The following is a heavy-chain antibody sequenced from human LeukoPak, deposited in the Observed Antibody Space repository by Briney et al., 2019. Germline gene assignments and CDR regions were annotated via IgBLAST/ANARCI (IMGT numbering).Heavy chain of an antibody. Sequence: AGGSLRLSCAASGFTFSSYSMNWVRQAPGKGLEWVSSISSSSSYTYYADSVKGRFTISRDNAKNSLYLQMNSLRAEDTAVYYCARKLAGSYGHWGQGTLVTVSS. CDR1: GFTFSSYS. J-gene: IGHJ4*02. CDR3: ARKLAGSYGH. D-gene: IGHD5-18*01. CDR2: ISSSSSYT. V-gene: IGHV3-21*01.